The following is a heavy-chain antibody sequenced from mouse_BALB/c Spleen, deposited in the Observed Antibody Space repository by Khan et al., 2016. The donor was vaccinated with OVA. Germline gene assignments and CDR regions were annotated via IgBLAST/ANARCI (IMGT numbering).Heavy chain of an antibody. CDR2: IWTGGST. J-gene: IGHJ1*01. CDR1: GFSLTSYG. D-gene: IGHD2-1*01. V-gene: IGHV2-9*02. Sequence: QVQLQQSGPGLVAPSQSLSITCTVSGFSLTSYGVHWVRQPPGKGLEWLGVIWTGGSTNYNSALMSRLSISKENSKSQVFLKMNSLQTDDTAMYYCARYYGNYGWYFDVWGAGTTVTVSS. CDR3: ARYYGNYGWYFDV.